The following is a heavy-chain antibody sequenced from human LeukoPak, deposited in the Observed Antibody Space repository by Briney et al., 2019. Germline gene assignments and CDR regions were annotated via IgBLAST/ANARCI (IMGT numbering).Heavy chain of an antibody. V-gene: IGHV3-7*01. CDR3: ARGQQWLVLIPFVDY. CDR1: GFTFSSYW. J-gene: IGHJ4*02. CDR2: IKQDGSEK. D-gene: IGHD6-19*01. Sequence: GGSLRLSCAASGFTFSSYWMSWVRQAPGKGLEWVANIKQDGSEKYYVDSVKGRFTISRDNAKNSLYLQMNSLRAEDTAVYYCARGQQWLVLIPFVDYWGQGTLVTVSS.